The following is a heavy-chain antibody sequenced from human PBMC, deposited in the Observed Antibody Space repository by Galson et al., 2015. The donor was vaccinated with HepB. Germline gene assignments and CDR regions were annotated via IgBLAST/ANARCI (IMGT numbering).Heavy chain of an antibody. CDR2: VDPEDGET. V-gene: IGHV1-69-2*01. J-gene: IGHJ4*02. CDR3: AGSSSWLLKSPFDY. D-gene: IGHD6-13*01. Sequence: VKVSCKVSGYTFTDYYMHWVQQAPGKGLEWMGLVDPEDGETIYAEKFQGRVTITADTSTDTAYMELSSLRSEDTAVYYCAGSSSWLLKSPFDYWGQGTLVTVSS. CDR1: GYTFTDYY.